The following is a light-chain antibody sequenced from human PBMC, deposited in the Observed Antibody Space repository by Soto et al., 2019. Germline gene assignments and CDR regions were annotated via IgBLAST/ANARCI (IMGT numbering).Light chain of an antibody. CDR2: VTS. CDR1: QTLSNR. CDR3: HQRQSWPRT. V-gene: IGKV3-11*01. Sequence: EIVLTQSPATLSSFPGERVTLSCRASQTLSNRLAWYQHKPGQAPRLLIYVTSNRATGIPARFSGSGSGTDYPLTISSLEPEDSAVYYCHQRQSWPRTFGQGTKVEIK. J-gene: IGKJ1*01.